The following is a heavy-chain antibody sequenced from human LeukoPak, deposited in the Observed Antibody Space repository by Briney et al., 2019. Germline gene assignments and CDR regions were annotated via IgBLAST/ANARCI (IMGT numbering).Heavy chain of an antibody. Sequence: GRSLRLSCAASGFTFSSHGMHWVRQAPGKGLEWVAVIWYDGSNKYYADSVKGRFTISRDNSKNTLYLQMNSPRAEDTAVYYCEKSPRSGYSYGFGYYIDVWGKGTTVTVSS. CDR2: IWYDGSNK. CDR3: EKSPRSGYSYGFGYYIDV. D-gene: IGHD5-18*01. V-gene: IGHV3-33*06. CDR1: GFTFSSHG. J-gene: IGHJ6*03.